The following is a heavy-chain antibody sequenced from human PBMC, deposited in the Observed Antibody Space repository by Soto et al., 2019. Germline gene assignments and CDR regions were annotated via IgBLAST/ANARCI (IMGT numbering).Heavy chain of an antibody. CDR1: GYTFTGYY. J-gene: IGHJ6*02. D-gene: IGHD6-13*01. CDR3: ATGSAAGPGHYYYCGMDV. Sequence: ASVKVSCKASGYTFTGYYMHWVRQAPGQGLEWMGWINPNSGGTNYAQKFQGWVTMTRDTSISTAYMELSRLRSDDTAVYYCATGSAAGPGHYYYCGMDVWGQGTTVTVSS. CDR2: INPNSGGT. V-gene: IGHV1-2*04.